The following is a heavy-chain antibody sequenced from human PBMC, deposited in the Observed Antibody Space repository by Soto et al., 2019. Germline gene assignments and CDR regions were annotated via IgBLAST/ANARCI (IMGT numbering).Heavy chain of an antibody. Sequence: ASVKVSCKASGYTFTHFYITWVRQAPGQGLEWMGAISPHNFNTNYAQKFRGRVTLTTDRSTTTAYMDLRSLTSDDTAVYYCARDEGGYDISTGYYKAHHFDYWGQGVPVTVSS. CDR3: ARDEGGYDISTGYYKAHHFDY. CDR1: GYTFTHFY. D-gene: IGHD3-9*01. V-gene: IGHV1-18*01. J-gene: IGHJ4*02. CDR2: ISPHNFNT.